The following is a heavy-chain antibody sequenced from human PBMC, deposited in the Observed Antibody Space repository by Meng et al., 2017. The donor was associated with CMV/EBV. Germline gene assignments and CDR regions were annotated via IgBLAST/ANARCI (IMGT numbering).Heavy chain of an antibody. J-gene: IGHJ4*02. D-gene: IGHD2-8*01. Sequence: SVKVSCKASGYTFTCYYMHWVRQAPGQGLEWMGGIIPIFGTANYAQKFQGRVTITTDESTSTAYMELSSLRSEDTAVYYCARGEACTNGVCYPFDYWGQGTLVTVSS. CDR1: GYTFTCYY. V-gene: IGHV1-69*05. CDR2: IIPIFGTA. CDR3: ARGEACTNGVCYPFDY.